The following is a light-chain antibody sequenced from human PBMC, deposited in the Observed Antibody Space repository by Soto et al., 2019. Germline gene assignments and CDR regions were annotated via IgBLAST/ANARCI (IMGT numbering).Light chain of an antibody. V-gene: IGLV3-21*02. Sequence: SYELTQPPSMSVAPGQTARIACGGQSIGSRSVHCYQQRPGQAPVLVLYDDTDRPSAIPERFSGSNSGNTATLTISGVEAGDDAEYYCQVWDSGIDQVVFGGGTKLTVL. CDR3: QVWDSGIDQVV. CDR2: DDT. J-gene: IGLJ2*01. CDR1: SIGSRS.